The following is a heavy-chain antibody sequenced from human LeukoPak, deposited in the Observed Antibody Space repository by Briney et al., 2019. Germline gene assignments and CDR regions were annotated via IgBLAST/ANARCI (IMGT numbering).Heavy chain of an antibody. CDR3: ARGEYCSSTSCSLVNFDY. V-gene: IGHV3-11*01. CDR2: ISSSGSTI. J-gene: IGHJ4*02. CDR1: GFPFSDYY. D-gene: IGHD2-2*01. Sequence: KPGGSLRLSCAASGFPFSDYYMSWIRHAPGKGLEWVSYISSSGSTIYYADSVKGRFTISRDNAKNSLYLQMNSLRAEDTAVYYCARGEYCSSTSCSLVNFDYWGQGTLVTVSS.